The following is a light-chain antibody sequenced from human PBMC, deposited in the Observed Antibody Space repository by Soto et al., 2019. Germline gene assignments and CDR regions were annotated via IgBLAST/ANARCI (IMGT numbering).Light chain of an antibody. J-gene: IGKJ4*01. CDR3: QQLESYPST. CDR2: DAS. Sequence: DIQMTQSPSTLSASLGDRVTITCRASQSISSWLAWYQQKPGKAPKLLIYDASSLESGVPSRFSGSGSGTEFTLTISSLKPDDFATYYCQQLESYPSTFGGGTKVDIK. V-gene: IGKV1-5*01. CDR1: QSISSW.